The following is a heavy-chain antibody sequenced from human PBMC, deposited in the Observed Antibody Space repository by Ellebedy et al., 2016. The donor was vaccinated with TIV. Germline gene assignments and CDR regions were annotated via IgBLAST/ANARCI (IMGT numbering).Heavy chain of an antibody. CDR1: GYTVTELS. CDR3: ARGPMIVVAEGEGAFDI. Sequence: ASVKVSCKVSGYTVTELSMHWVRQAPGKGLEWMGGFDPEDGETIYAQKFQGRVTMTEDTSTDTAYMELSSLRSEDTAVYYCARGPMIVVAEGEGAFDIWGQGTMVTVSS. CDR2: FDPEDGET. D-gene: IGHD3-22*01. J-gene: IGHJ3*02. V-gene: IGHV1-24*01.